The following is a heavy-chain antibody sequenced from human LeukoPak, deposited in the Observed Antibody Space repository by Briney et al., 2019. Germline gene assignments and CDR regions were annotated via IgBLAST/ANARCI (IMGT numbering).Heavy chain of an antibody. CDR1: GYTLTELS. CDR2: FDPEDGET. J-gene: IGHJ6*03. CDR3: ATGSDFWSGYSYYMDV. Sequence: ASVKVPCKVSGYTLTELSMHWVRQAPGKGLEWMGGFDPEDGETIYAQKFQGRVTMTEDTSTDTAYMELSSLRSEDTAVYYCATGSDFWSGYSYYMDVWGKGTTVTVSS. V-gene: IGHV1-24*01. D-gene: IGHD3-3*01.